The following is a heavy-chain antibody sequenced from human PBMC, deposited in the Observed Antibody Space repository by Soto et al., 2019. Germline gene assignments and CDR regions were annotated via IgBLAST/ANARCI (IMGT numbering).Heavy chain of an antibody. D-gene: IGHD6-6*01. J-gene: IGHJ4*02. Sequence: EVPLLESGGGLVQPGESLRLSCAASGFTFSSYAMSWVRQAPGKGLEWVSVISGSDDSTYYADSVKGRFTISRDNSKNTLYLQMNSLRAEDTAVYYCAKRSSSSTFDYWSQGTLVTVSS. V-gene: IGHV3-23*01. CDR1: GFTFSSYA. CDR3: AKRSSSSTFDY. CDR2: ISGSDDST.